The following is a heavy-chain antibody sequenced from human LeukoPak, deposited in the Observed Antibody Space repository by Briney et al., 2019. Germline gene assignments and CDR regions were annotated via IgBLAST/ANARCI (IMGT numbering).Heavy chain of an antibody. D-gene: IGHD3-10*01. CDR2: LYSGGDT. V-gene: IGHV3-53*01. CDR1: GFAVSRNY. J-gene: IGHJ4*02. CDR3: ARCDGSATAFDH. Sequence: GGSLRLSCAASGFAVSRNYMSWVRKAPGKGLEWVSILYSGGDTYYADSVKGRFTISRDSSKNTLYLQMNSLRAEDTAVYYCARCDGSATAFDHWGQGTLVTVAS.